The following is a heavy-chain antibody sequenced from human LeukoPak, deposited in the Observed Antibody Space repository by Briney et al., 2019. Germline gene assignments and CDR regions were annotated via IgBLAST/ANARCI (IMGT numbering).Heavy chain of an antibody. CDR3: ARDQGSTPDY. CDR1: GGSFSGYY. Sequence: SETLSLTCAVYGGSFSGYYWSWIRQPPGKGLEWIGDISYSGSTYYNPSLKSRVTISVDTSKNQFSLRLSSVTAADTAVYYCARDQGSTPDYWGQGTLVTVSS. V-gene: IGHV4-34*01. CDR2: ISYSGST. J-gene: IGHJ4*02. D-gene: IGHD6-13*01.